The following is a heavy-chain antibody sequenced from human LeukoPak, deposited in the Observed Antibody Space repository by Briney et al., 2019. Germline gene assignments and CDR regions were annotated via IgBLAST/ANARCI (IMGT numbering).Heavy chain of an antibody. J-gene: IGHJ5*02. D-gene: IGHD2-2*01. CDR1: GFTFDDYA. CDR2: ISWNSGSI. CDR3: AKAGTLGYCSSTSCPFDP. Sequence: LSGRSLRLSCAASGFTFDDYAMHWVRQAPGKGLEWVSAISWNSGSIGYADSVKGRFTISRDNAKNSLYLQMNSLRAEDTALYYCAKAGTLGYCSSTSCPFDPWGQGTLVTVSS. V-gene: IGHV3-9*01.